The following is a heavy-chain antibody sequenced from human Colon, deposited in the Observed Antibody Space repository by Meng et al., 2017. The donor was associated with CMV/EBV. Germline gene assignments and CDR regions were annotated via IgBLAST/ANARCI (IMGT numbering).Heavy chain of an antibody. CDR2: ISWNGDST. J-gene: IGHJ6*02. V-gene: IGHV3-9*01. Sequence: SLKISCTASGFTFDNYAMHWVRQAPGKGLEWVAGISWNGDSTDYGDSVKGRFTISRDNAKNSLFLQMHSLAPEDTAIYYCAKKGGLTNTAMATYYYYALDVWGQGTTVTVSS. CDR3: AKKGGLTNTAMATYYYYALDV. CDR1: GFTFDNYA. D-gene: IGHD5-18*01.